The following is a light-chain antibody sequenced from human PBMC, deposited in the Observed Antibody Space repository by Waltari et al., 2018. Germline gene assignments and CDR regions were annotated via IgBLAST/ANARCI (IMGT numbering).Light chain of an antibody. J-gene: IGKJ5*01. CDR2: DAS. CDR3: QQLNNYPIT. V-gene: IGKV1-9*01. CDR1: QGINSY. Sequence: DIQLTQSPSFLSASVGERVTSTCRASQGINSYLAWYQQKPGKAPKLLIYDASTLQSGVPPRFSGSGSGTEFTLTISSLQPEDFATYYCQQLNNYPITFGQGTRLDI.